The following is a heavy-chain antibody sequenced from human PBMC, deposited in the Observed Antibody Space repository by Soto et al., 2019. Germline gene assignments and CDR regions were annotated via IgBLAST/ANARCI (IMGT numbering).Heavy chain of an antibody. Sequence: GGSLRLSCAASGFTFSSYAMSWVRQAPGKGLEWVSAISGSGGSTYYADSVKGRFTISRDNAKNSLYLQMNSLRAEDTAVYYCARDRDRIAAAGTVTGYWGQGTLVTVSS. CDR1: GFTFSSYA. J-gene: IGHJ4*02. V-gene: IGHV3-23*01. CDR3: ARDRDRIAAAGTVTGY. D-gene: IGHD6-13*01. CDR2: ISGSGGST.